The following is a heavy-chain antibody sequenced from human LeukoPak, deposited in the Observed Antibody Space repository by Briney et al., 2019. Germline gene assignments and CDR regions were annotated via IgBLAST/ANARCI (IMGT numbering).Heavy chain of an antibody. CDR2: ISSSGSTI. V-gene: IGHV3-11*04. D-gene: IGHD3-10*01. CDR1: GFTFSDYY. J-gene: IGHJ5*02. Sequence: PGGSLRLSCAASGFTFSDYYMSWIRQAPGKGLEWVSYISSSGSTIYYADSVKGRFTIPRDNAKNSLYLQMNSLRAEGTAVYYCARLGYGSGSYYNQNWFDPWGQGTLVTVSS. CDR3: ARLGYGSGSYYNQNWFDP.